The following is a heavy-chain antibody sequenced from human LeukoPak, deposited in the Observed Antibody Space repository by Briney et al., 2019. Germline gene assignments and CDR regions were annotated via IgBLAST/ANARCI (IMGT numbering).Heavy chain of an antibody. Sequence: PSETLSLTCAVYGGSFSGYYWSWIRQPPGKGLEWIGEINHSGSTNYNPSLKSRVTISVDTSKNQFSLKLSSVTAADTAVYYCARGSRIYYYYGMDVWGQGTTVTVSS. V-gene: IGHV4-34*01. J-gene: IGHJ6*02. CDR1: GGSFSGYY. CDR3: ARGSRIYYYYGMDV. CDR2: INHSGST. D-gene: IGHD2/OR15-2a*01.